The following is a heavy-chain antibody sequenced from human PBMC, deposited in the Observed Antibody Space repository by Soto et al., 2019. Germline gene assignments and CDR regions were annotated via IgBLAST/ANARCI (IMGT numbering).Heavy chain of an antibody. J-gene: IGHJ4*02. CDR2: ISSSSSYI. D-gene: IGHD2-15*01. V-gene: IGHV3-21*01. CDR1: GFTFSSYS. Sequence: EVQLVESGGGLVKPGGSLRLSCAASGFTFSSYSMNWVRQAPGKGLEWVSSISSSSSYIYYADSVKGRFTISRDNAKNSLYLQMNSLRAEDTAVYYCARIGVVGADGGDWGQGTPVTVSS. CDR3: ARIGVVGADGGD.